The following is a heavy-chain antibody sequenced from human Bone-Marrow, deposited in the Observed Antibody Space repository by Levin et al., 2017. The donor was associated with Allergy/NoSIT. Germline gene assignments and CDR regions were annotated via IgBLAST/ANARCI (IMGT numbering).Heavy chain of an antibody. CDR1: GGSISSSTYY. CDR3: ARPLYSSTFDP. D-gene: IGHD6-13*01. V-gene: IGHV4-39*01. J-gene: IGHJ5*02. Sequence: GSLRLSCTVSGGSISSSTYYWGWIRQPPGKGLEWIGSIYYLGNTFYNPSLQSRVTISVDSSNNQFSLKLRSVTAADTAVYYCARPLYSSTFDPWGLGTLVTVSS. CDR2: IYYLGNT.